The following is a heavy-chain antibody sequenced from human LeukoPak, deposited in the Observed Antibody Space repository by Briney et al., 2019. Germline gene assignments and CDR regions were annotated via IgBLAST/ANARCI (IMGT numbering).Heavy chain of an antibody. Sequence: GGSLRLSCAASGFTVSTDNMSWVRQVPGKGLEWVSVVYSGNDGTNYADSVRGRFTISRDDSKNMVYLQMINLRLEDAAVYYCTKRSRGYYDYWGQGTLVTVSS. CDR3: TKRSRGYYDY. D-gene: IGHD3-10*01. CDR2: VYSGNDGT. V-gene: IGHV3-66*02. J-gene: IGHJ4*02. CDR1: GFTVSTDN.